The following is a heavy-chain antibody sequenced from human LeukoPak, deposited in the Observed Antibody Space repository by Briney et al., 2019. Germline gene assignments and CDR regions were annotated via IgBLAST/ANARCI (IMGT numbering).Heavy chain of an antibody. CDR1: EFTIRSFN. V-gene: IGHV3-21*01. CDR2: ISTDSKFK. J-gene: IGHJ2*01. CDR3: VRGPRSHRSDLTKWYFDL. Sequence: GGSLRLSCAASEFTIRSFNMVWVRQAPGKGLEWVSSISTDSKFKYYSDSVTGRFTISRDNAENSLPLQMNSLRVDDTATYYCVRGPRSHRSDLTKWYFDLWGRGTLVSVSS.